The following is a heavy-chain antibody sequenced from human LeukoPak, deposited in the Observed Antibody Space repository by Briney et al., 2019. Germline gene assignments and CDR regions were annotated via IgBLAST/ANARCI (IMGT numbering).Heavy chain of an antibody. CDR1: GFTFDDYA. Sequence: PGGSLRLSCAASGFTFDDYAMHWVRQAPGKGLEWVSLISGDGGSTFYADSVKGRFTISRDNSKNTLYLQLNSLRAEDTAVYFCASSSWSSEYFHYWGQGTLVTVSS. CDR3: ASSSWSSEYFHY. D-gene: IGHD6-13*01. J-gene: IGHJ1*01. CDR2: ISGDGGST. V-gene: IGHV3-43*02.